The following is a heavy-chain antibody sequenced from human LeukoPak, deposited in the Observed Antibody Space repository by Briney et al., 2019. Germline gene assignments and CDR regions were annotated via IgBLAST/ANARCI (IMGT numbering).Heavy chain of an antibody. V-gene: IGHV3-30*04. J-gene: IGHJ6*04. Sequence: PGRSLRLSCAASGFTFRSQAMVWVRQAPGKGLQWVALISGDGVNDYYEDSVKGRFTISRDTSKNTLSLQMKSLRAEDTAVYFCARVAASTFYHFNYMDLWGKGTTVTVSS. CDR1: GFTFRSQA. CDR3: ARVAASTFYHFNYMDL. CDR2: ISGDGVND. D-gene: IGHD3-3*02.